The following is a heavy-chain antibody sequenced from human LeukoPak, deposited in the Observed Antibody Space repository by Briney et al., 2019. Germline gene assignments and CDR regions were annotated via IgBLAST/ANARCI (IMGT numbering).Heavy chain of an antibody. CDR3: AARNY. Sequence: GGSLRLSCAASGFSVRNYYMSWVRQAPGKGLEGVSVIYSRGATYYADSVKGRFTISRDNSKNTLYLQMNSLRVEDTAVYYCAARNYWGQGTLATVSS. CDR2: IYSRGAT. CDR1: GFSVRNYY. J-gene: IGHJ4*02. D-gene: IGHD1-14*01. V-gene: IGHV3-53*01.